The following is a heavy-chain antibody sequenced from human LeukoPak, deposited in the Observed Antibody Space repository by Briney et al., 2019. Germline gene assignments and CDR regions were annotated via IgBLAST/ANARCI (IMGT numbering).Heavy chain of an antibody. CDR2: IYTSGST. V-gene: IGHV4-61*02. D-gene: IGHD3-3*01. J-gene: IGHJ3*02. CDR3: ARGRTYYDFWSGYGDDAFDI. Sequence: TLSLTCTVSGGSISSGSYYWSWIRQPAGKGLEWIGRIYTSGSTNYNPSLKSRVTISVDTSKNQFSLKLSSVTAADTAVYYCARGRTYYDFWSGYGDDAFDIWGQGTMVTVSS. CDR1: GGSISSGSYY.